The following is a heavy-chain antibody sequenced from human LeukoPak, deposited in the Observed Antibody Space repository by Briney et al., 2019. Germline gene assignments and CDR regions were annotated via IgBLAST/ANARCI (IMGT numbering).Heavy chain of an antibody. D-gene: IGHD1-26*01. Sequence: GGSLRLSGAASGFTFSDYFMSGFRQPPGKGLEWVSYISSSGSFIYYADSVKGRFTISRDNAKNSLYLQMNSLRAEDTAVYYCASYYGHFDYWGQGTLVTVSS. CDR3: ASYYGHFDY. J-gene: IGHJ4*02. CDR1: GFTFSDYF. CDR2: ISSSGSFI. V-gene: IGHV3-11*01.